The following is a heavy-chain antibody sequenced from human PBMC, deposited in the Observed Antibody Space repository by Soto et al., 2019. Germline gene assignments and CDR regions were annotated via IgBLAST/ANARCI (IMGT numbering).Heavy chain of an antibody. CDR2: IGTGGDS. V-gene: IGHV3-13*01. CDR3: AGGGGGDSKGSMDV. Sequence: EVRLVESGGGLVQPGGSLRLSCAASGFTFSIYDMLWVRQVTGKGLGWVSTIGTGGDSDYSASVKGRFTISRENAKNSVYLQVYSLGAGDTAVYSCAGGGGGDSKGSMDVWGQGTTVTVSS. D-gene: IGHD2-21*01. J-gene: IGHJ6*02. CDR1: GFTFSIYD.